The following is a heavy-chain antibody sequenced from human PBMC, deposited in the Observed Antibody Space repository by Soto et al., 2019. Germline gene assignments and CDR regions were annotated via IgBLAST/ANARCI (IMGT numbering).Heavy chain of an antibody. J-gene: IGHJ4*02. CDR2: IDWDDDK. CDR3: ARKRRGSGYGYYFDY. D-gene: IGHD5-12*01. CDR1: GFSLSTSAMC. V-gene: IGHV2-70*11. Sequence: SGPTLVNPTQTLTLTCTFSGFSLSTSAMCVSWIRQPPGKALEWLARIDWDDDKYYSTSLKTRLTISKDTSKNQVVLTMTNMEPVDTATYYCARKRRGSGYGYYFDYWGQGTLVTVSS.